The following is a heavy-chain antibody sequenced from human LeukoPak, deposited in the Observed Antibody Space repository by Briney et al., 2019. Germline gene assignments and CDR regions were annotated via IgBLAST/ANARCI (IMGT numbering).Heavy chain of an antibody. CDR3: ATEFDYGDYAGFDY. CDR1: GFTFSNHG. V-gene: IGHV3-48*04. CDR2: ISPSADIK. Sequence: GGSLRLSCAASGFTFSNHGMNWVRQAPGKGLEWVSGISPSADIKYYADSVKGRFTISRDNAKNSLYLQMNSLRAEDTAVYYCATEFDYGDYAGFDYWGQGTLVTVSS. J-gene: IGHJ4*02. D-gene: IGHD4-17*01.